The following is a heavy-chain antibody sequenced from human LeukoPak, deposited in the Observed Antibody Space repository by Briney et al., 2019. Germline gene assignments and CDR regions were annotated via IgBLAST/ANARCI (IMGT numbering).Heavy chain of an antibody. CDR3: ARGRGAVGTYWFDP. V-gene: IGHV1-8*01. CDR2: MNPNSGNT. J-gene: IGHJ5*02. Sequence: ASVKVSCKASGYTFTSYDINWVRQATGQGLEWMGWMNPNSGNTGYAQKFQGRVTMTRNTSISTAYMELSSLRSEDTAVYYCARGRGAVGTYWFDPWGQGTLVTVSS. D-gene: IGHD6-13*01. CDR1: GYTFTSYD.